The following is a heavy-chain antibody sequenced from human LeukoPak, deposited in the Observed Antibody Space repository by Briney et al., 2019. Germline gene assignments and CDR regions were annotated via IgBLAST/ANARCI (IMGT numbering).Heavy chain of an antibody. CDR3: ARDRRAENYYDSSGYCVFDY. Sequence: GRSLRLSCAPSGLTFSSYSMNWVRQAPGKGLEWVSSISSSSSYIYYADSVKGRFTISRDNAKNSLYLQMNSLRAEDTAVYYCARDRRAENYYDSSGYCVFDYWGQGTLVTVSS. J-gene: IGHJ4*02. V-gene: IGHV3-21*01. CDR2: ISSSSSYI. D-gene: IGHD3-22*01. CDR1: GLTFSSYS.